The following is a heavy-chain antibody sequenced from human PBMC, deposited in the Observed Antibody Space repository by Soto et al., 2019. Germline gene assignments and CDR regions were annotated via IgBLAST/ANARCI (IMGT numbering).Heavy chain of an antibody. CDR3: ARHNYGSGSTYFDY. CDR1: GGSISSGGYS. J-gene: IGHJ4*02. CDR2: IYHSGST. D-gene: IGHD3-10*01. Sequence: TLSLTCAVSGGSISSGGYSWSWIRQPPGKGPEWIGYIYHSGSTNYNPSLKSRVTISVDTSKNQFSLKLNSMTAADTAVYYCARHNYGSGSTYFDYWGQGTLVTVSS. V-gene: IGHV4-30-2*01.